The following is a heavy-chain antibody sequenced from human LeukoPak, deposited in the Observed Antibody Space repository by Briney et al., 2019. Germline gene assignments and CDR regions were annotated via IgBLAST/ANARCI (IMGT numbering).Heavy chain of an antibody. J-gene: IGHJ6*02. D-gene: IGHD3-3*01. CDR3: AGDPVTIFGVVIYYYGMDV. Sequence: GGSLRLSCAASGFTFSSYGMHWVRQAPGKGLEWVAVIWYDGSNKYYADSVKGRFTISRDNFKNTLYLQMNSLRAEDTAVYYCAGDPVTIFGVVIYYYGMDVWGQGTTVTVSS. CDR1: GFTFSSYG. V-gene: IGHV3-33*01. CDR2: IWYDGSNK.